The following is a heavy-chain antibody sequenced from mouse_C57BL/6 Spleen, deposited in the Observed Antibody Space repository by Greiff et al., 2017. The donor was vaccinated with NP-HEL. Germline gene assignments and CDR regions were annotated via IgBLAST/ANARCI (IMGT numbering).Heavy chain of an antibody. CDR1: GYTFTDYY. CDR3: ARWSTTAPFAY. CDR2: INPNNGGT. J-gene: IGHJ3*01. Sequence: EVQLQQSGPELVKPGASVKISCKASGYTFTDYYMNWVKQSHGKSLEWIGDINPNNGGTSYNQKFKGKATLTVDKSSSTAYMELRSLTSEDSAVYYCARWSTTAPFAYWGQRTLVTVSA. V-gene: IGHV1-26*01. D-gene: IGHD1-2*01.